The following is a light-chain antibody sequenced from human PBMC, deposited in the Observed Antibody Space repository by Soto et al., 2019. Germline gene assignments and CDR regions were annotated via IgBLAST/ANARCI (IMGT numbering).Light chain of an antibody. V-gene: IGKV3-15*01. J-gene: IGKJ5*01. CDR2: GAS. CDR1: QSVSSD. Sequence: GITKSPDTLSVSPGERATLSCRASQSVSSDLAWYHQKPGQAPRLLIYGASTRATGIPARFSGSGSGTEFTLTISSLQSEDFAVYYCQQYDNWPPITFGQGTRPEIK. CDR3: QQYDNWPPIT.